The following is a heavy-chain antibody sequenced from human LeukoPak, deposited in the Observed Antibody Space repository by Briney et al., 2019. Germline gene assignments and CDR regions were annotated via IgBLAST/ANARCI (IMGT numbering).Heavy chain of an antibody. CDR3: ARVRSGSYYTGGDYFDY. D-gene: IGHD3-10*01. CDR1: GYTFTSYG. CDR2: ISAYNGNT. J-gene: IGHJ4*02. V-gene: IGHV1-18*01. Sequence: GASVKVSCKASGYTFTSYGISWVRQAPGQGLEWMGWISAYNGNTNYAQKLQGRVTMTTDTSTSTAYMELRSLRSDDTAVYYCARVRSGSYYTGGDYFDYWGQGTLVTVSS.